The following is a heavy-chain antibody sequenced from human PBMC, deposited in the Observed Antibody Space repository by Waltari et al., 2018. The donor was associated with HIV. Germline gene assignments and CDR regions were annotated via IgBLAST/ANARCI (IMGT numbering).Heavy chain of an antibody. Sequence: QVQLQASGPGLVKPSETLSLTCTVSGGSLSSYSWSWIRPPPGKGLEWIGYIYYSGSTNYNPSLKSRVTISVDTSKNQFSLKLSSVTAADTAVYYCARVSYDILTGFYYYYGMDVWGQGTTVTVSS. CDR2: IYYSGST. CDR1: GGSLSSYS. CDR3: ARVSYDILTGFYYYYGMDV. V-gene: IGHV4-59*01. D-gene: IGHD3-9*01. J-gene: IGHJ6*02.